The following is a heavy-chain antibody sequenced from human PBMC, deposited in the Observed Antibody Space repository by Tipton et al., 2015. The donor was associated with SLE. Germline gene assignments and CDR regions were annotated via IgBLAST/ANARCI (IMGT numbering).Heavy chain of an antibody. CDR2: IWYDGSNK. CDR3: AREEGSFWGRYYYYGMDV. D-gene: IGHD7-27*01. CDR1: GFTFSSYG. J-gene: IGHJ6*02. V-gene: IGHV3-33*01. Sequence: SLRLSCAASGFTFSSYGMHWVRQAPGKGLEWVAVIWYDGSNKYYADSVKGRFTISRDNSKNTLYLQMNSLRAEDTAVYYCAREEGSFWGRYYYYGMDVWGQGTTVTVSS.